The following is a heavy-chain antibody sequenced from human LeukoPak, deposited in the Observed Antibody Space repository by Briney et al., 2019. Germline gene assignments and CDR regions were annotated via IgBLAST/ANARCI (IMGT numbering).Heavy chain of an antibody. D-gene: IGHD3-22*01. V-gene: IGHV4-61*08. CDR2: IYYSGST. CDR3: ARVGDSSGYSFDY. J-gene: IGHJ4*02. CDR1: GGSISSGGYY. Sequence: SETLSLTCTVSGGSISSGGYYWSWIRQPPGKGLEWIGYIYYSGSTNYNPSLKSRVTISVDTSKNQFSLKLSSVTAADTAVYYCARVGDSSGYSFDYWGQGTLVTVSS.